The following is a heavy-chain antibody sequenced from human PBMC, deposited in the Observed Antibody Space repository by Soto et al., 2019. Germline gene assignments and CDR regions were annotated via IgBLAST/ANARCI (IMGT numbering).Heavy chain of an antibody. V-gene: IGHV3-30-3*01. J-gene: IGHJ4*02. Sequence: QVQLEESGGGVVQPGRSLRLSCAASGFTFSSHAMHWVRQAPGKGLEWVAGTSYDGSKKYYADSGKGRFTIARDNSKNPQQLRMDSVSTEVTAVASWVRGRVVAGIGEVDYWGQGTLVTVSS. CDR3: VRGRVVAGIGEVDY. D-gene: IGHD6-19*01. CDR2: TSYDGSKK. CDR1: GFTFSSHA.